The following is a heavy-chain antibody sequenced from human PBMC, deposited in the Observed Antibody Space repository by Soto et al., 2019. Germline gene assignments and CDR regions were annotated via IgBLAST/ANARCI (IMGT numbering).Heavy chain of an antibody. CDR3: ARARRLLSGDNWFGP. CDR1: GYTFTSYA. D-gene: IGHD2-2*01. CDR2: INAGNGNT. Sequence: ASVKVSCKASGYTFTSYAMHWVRQAPGQRLEWMGWINAGNGNTKYSQKFQGRVTITRDTSASTAYMEQSSLRSEDTAVYYCARARRLLSGDNWFGPWGQGTLVTVSS. J-gene: IGHJ5*02. V-gene: IGHV1-3*01.